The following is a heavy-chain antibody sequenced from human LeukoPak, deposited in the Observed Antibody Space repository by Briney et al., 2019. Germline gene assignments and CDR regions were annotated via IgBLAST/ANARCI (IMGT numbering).Heavy chain of an antibody. D-gene: IGHD1-26*01. J-gene: IGHJ4*02. Sequence: GGSLRLSCAASGLTFSSYAMSWVRQAPEKGLEWVSTISGSGGGTYYADSVKGRFTISRDDSKNTLYLQMNSLRAEDTAVYYCVKDLGRYRNNCFDFWGQGTLVSVS. CDR1: GLTFSSYA. CDR3: VKDLGRYRNNCFDF. CDR2: ISGSGGGT. V-gene: IGHV3-23*01.